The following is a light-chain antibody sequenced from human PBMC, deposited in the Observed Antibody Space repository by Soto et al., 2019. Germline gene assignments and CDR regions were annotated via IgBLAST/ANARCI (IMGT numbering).Light chain of an antibody. CDR1: QSLLNSDDGNTY. CDR3: QDYGSSAWT. Sequence: DIVMTQTPLSLPVTPGEPASISCRSSQSLLNSDDGNTYLDWYLQKPGQSPQLLIYTLSYRASGVPDRFSGSGSGTDFTLTISRLEPEDFAVYYCQDYGSSAWTFGQGTKVDIK. J-gene: IGKJ1*01. V-gene: IGKV2-40*01. CDR2: TLS.